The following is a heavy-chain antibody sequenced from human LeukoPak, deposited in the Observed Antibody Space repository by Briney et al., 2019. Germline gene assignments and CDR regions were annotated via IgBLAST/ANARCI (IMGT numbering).Heavy chain of an antibody. CDR2: IRRDGSTI. D-gene: IGHD2-21*01. J-gene: IGHJ3*02. CDR1: GFMFSQYW. CDR3: ARDFNPSCGDNCYIDAFDI. V-gene: IGHV3-7*01. Sequence: PGGPLRLSCAASGFMFSQYWMTWVRQAPGKGLGWVANIRRDGSTIHYVDSVRGRFTISRDNAKNSLYLQMDSLRAEDTAVYCCARDFNPSCGDNCYIDAFDIWGQGTMVTVAS.